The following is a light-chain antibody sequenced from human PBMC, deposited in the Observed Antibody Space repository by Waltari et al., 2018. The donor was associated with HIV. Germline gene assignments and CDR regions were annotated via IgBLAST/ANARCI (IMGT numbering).Light chain of an antibody. J-gene: IGLJ3*02. CDR2: GNN. Sequence: QSVLTQPPSVSAAPGQTVTLSCSGSSSNIGNHDVSWYKQLPGTAPKLLIYGNNKRPSGTPDRFSGSKSGTSATLGITGLQTGDEADYYCGTWDSSLSAVFGGGTKLTVL. V-gene: IGLV1-51*01. CDR3: GTWDSSLSAV. CDR1: SSNIGNHD.